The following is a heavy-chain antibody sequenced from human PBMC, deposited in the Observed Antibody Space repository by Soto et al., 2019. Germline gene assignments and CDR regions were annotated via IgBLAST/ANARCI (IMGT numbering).Heavy chain of an antibody. V-gene: IGHV4-30-4*01. D-gene: IGHD5-18*01. CDR1: GVTITRGDHF. J-gene: IGHJ6*02. CDR2: IYYSGST. Sequence: SETRSLTCSVSGVTITRGDHFWSWVRQSPGKGLEWLGYIYYSGSTYYNPSLKGRVMMTIDTSKHQFSLNLSSVTAADTAVFYCGRGQTAIDVWGQGTTVTVSS. CDR3: GRGQTAIDV.